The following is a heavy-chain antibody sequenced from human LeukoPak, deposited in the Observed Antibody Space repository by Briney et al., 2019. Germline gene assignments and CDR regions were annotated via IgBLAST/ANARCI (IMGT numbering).Heavy chain of an antibody. D-gene: IGHD6-19*01. CDR3: AADLRFSGWLHDAFDI. CDR2: FDPEDGET. V-gene: IGHV1-24*01. Sequence: GASVKVSCKVSGYTLTELSMHWVRQAPGKGLEWMGGFDPEDGETIYTQKFQGRVTMTEDTSTDTAYMELSSLRSEDTAVYYCAADLRFSGWLHDAFDIWGLGTMVTVSS. J-gene: IGHJ3*02. CDR1: GYTLTELS.